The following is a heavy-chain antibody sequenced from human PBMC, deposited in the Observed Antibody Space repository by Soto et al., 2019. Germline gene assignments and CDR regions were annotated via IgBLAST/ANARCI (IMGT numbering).Heavy chain of an antibody. CDR1: GFTFSSYA. D-gene: IGHD2-21*02. Sequence: GGSLRLSCAASGFTFSSYAMSWVRQAPGKGLEWVSAISGSGGSTYYADSVKDRFTISRDNSKNTLYLQMNSLRAEDTAVYYCAKDRCGGDCYSNYWGQGTLVTVSS. CDR3: AKDRCGGDCYSNY. V-gene: IGHV3-23*01. J-gene: IGHJ4*02. CDR2: ISGSGGST.